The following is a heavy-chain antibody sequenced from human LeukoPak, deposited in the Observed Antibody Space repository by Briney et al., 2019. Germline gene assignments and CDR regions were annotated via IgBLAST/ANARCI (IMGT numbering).Heavy chain of an antibody. Sequence: GGSLRVSCAASGFTFSNYGMHWVRQAPDKGLEWVALIRYDGSDKYYAEAVKGRFTISRDNSKNTLYLQMTSLRAEDTAVYYCAKDVGTMVRGVAPNWFDPWGQGTLVTVSS. J-gene: IGHJ5*02. CDR2: IRYDGSDK. CDR1: GFTFSNYG. CDR3: AKDVGTMVRGVAPNWFDP. D-gene: IGHD3-10*01. V-gene: IGHV3-30*02.